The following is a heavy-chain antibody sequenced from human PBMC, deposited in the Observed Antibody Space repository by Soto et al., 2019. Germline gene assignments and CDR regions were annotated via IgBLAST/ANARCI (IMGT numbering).Heavy chain of an antibody. CDR1: AGSVSSGSYY. V-gene: IGHV4-61*01. J-gene: IGHJ4*02. CDR2: IYSSGGT. CDR3: ARDGDGYNY. D-gene: IGHD5-12*01. Sequence: SETLSLTCTVSAGSVSSGSYYLSWIRQPPGKGLEWIGYIYSSGGTSYNPSLKSRVTISVDTSKNQFSLKLSSVTAADTAVYYCARDGDGYNYWGQGTLVTVSS.